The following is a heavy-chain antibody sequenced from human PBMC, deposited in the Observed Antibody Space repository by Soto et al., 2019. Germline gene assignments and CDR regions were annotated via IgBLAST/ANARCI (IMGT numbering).Heavy chain of an antibody. CDR2: LYGNGGGV. CDR3: ARDAVPFDGTWREHD. V-gene: IGHV3-23*01. CDR1: GFTFRDYA. D-gene: IGHD3-9*01. Sequence: GGSLRLSCAASGFTFRDYAIIWIRQVPGKGLQWVSGLYGNGGGVHYADSVKGRFSISRDNSAYSAYLQMNNLRVEDTAVYYCARDAVPFDGTWREHDWGQVTVVTVSS. J-gene: IGHJ4*02.